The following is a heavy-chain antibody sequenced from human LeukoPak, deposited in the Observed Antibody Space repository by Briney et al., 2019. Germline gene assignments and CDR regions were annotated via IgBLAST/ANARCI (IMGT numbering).Heavy chain of an antibody. CDR3: ARLVYSRDRFLEWVY. Sequence: ASVMVSCKASGYTFTSYGISWVRQAPGQGLEWMGWISAYNGNANYAQKLQGRVTMTTDTSTSTAYMELRSLRSDDTAVYYCARLVYSRDRFLEWVYWGQGTLVTVSS. CDR2: ISAYNGNA. CDR1: GYTFTSYG. V-gene: IGHV1-18*01. D-gene: IGHD3-3*01. J-gene: IGHJ4*02.